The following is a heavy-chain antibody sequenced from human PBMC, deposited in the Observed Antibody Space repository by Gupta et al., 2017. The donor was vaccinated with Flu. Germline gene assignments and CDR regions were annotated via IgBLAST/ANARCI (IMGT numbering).Heavy chain of an antibody. CDR3: ARLPGGGGAD. V-gene: IGHV4-39*01. J-gene: IGHJ4*02. CDR1: GSISRSSYY. D-gene: IGHD2-21*01. Sequence: GSISRSSYYWGWIRQPPGKGLEWIASIYYSGPTYYNPSRNSRVTISVDTSKNQFSLKLTSVTAADTAVYYCARLPGGGGADWGQGTRVTVSS. CDR2: IYYSGPT.